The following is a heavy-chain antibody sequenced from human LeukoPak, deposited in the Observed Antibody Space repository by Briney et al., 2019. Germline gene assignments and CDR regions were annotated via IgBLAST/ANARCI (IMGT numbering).Heavy chain of an antibody. V-gene: IGHV4-61*02. CDR1: GGSISSGSYY. Sequence: SQTLSLTCTVSGGSISSGSYYWSWIRQPAGKGLEWIGRIYTSGSTNYNPSLKSRVTISVDTSKNQFSLKLSSVTAADTAVYYCARHLYYYDSSGYADYWGQGTLVTVSS. CDR3: ARHLYYYDSSGYADY. J-gene: IGHJ4*02. D-gene: IGHD3-22*01. CDR2: IYTSGST.